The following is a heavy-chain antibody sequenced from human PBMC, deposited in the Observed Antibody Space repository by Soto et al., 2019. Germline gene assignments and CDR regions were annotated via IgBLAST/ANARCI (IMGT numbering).Heavy chain of an antibody. J-gene: IGHJ6*02. Sequence: GGSLRLSCAASGFTFDDYTMHWVRQAPGKGLEWVSLISWDGGSTYYADSVKGRFTISRDNSKNSLFLQMNSLRTEDTALYYCAKERRMATIKDYYYGMDVWGQGTTVTVSS. CDR3: AKERRMATIKDYYYGMDV. V-gene: IGHV3-43*01. D-gene: IGHD5-12*01. CDR1: GFTFDDYT. CDR2: ISWDGGST.